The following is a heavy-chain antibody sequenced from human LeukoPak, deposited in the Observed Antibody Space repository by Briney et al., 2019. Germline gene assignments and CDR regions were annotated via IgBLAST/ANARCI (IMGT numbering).Heavy chain of an antibody. J-gene: IGHJ3*02. CDR2: IIPIFGTA. CDR3: ARIYCSSTSCLDAFDI. Sequence: SVKVSCKASGGTFSSYAISWVRQAPGQGLEWMGGIIPIFGTANYAQKFQGRVTITADESTSTAYMELSSLRSEDTAVYYCARIYCSSTSCLDAFDIWGQETMVTVSS. D-gene: IGHD2-2*01. V-gene: IGHV1-69*01. CDR1: GGTFSSYA.